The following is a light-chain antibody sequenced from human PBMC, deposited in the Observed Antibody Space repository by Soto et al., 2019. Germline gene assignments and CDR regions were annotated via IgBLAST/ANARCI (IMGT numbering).Light chain of an antibody. CDR1: SSNIGTHT. V-gene: IGLV1-44*01. CDR3: AAWDDSLNGYV. J-gene: IGLJ1*01. CDR2: STS. Sequence: QSVLTQPPSASGTPGQRVTISCSGSSSNIGTHTVNWYQQLPGTAPKLLIYSTSQRPSGVPDRFSGSKSGTSASLAISGLQSEDEADNYCAAWDDSLNGYVFGIGTKVTVL.